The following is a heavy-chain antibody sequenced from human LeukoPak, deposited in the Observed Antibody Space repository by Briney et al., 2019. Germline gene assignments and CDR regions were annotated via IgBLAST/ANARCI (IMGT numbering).Heavy chain of an antibody. CDR2: INHSGST. D-gene: IGHD3-22*01. CDR1: GGSFSGYY. Sequence: QVQLQQWGAGLLRPSETLSLTCPVYGGSFSGYYWSWIRQPPGKGLEWIGEINHSGSTNYNPSLKSRVTISVDTSKNQFSLKLSSVTAADTAVYYCASRDYYDSSGGDYWGQGTLVTVSS. V-gene: IGHV4-34*01. J-gene: IGHJ4*02. CDR3: ASRDYYDSSGGDY.